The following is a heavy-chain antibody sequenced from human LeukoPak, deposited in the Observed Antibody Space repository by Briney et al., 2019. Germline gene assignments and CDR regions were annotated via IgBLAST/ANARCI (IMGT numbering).Heavy chain of an antibody. CDR1: GYIIATYY. Sequence: ASVKVSCKASGYIIATYYIDWVRQAPGQGLEWMERINPSGGSTNYARQFQDRVTMTSDTSTTTVYMELSSLRSEDTAVYFCARVSRDGYYLFDYWGQGTLVTVSS. D-gene: IGHD5-24*01. V-gene: IGHV1-46*01. CDR2: INPSGGST. CDR3: ARVSRDGYYLFDY. J-gene: IGHJ4*02.